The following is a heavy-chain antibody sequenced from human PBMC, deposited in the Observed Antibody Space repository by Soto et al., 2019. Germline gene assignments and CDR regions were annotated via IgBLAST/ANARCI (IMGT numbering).Heavy chain of an antibody. CDR3: ERVNYGDYYYGMDV. Sequence: SETLSLTCTVSGGSINYSYWTWIRQPPGKGLKWIGYISYTASANYNASLKSRLTISVDTSKNQLSLKLSSVTTADTALYYCERVNYGDYYYGMDVWGEETTVTVSS. D-gene: IGHD4-17*01. J-gene: IGHJ6*02. V-gene: IGHV4-59*01. CDR1: GGSINYSY. CDR2: ISYTASA.